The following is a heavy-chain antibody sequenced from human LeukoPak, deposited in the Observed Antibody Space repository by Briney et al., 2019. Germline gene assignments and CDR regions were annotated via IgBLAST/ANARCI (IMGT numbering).Heavy chain of an antibody. CDR3: AKGGISGSYYLSYFDS. CDR2: ISDDGSTE. J-gene: IGHJ4*02. Sequence: GESLRLSCAASGFTFSSYVLHWVRQAPGKGLEWVTYISDDGSTEYYSDSVRGRFTISRDNSKNTLYLQMNSLRTEDTAVFYCAKGGISGSYYLSYFDSWGQGTLVTVSS. V-gene: IGHV3-30*18. CDR1: GFTFSSYV. D-gene: IGHD1-26*01.